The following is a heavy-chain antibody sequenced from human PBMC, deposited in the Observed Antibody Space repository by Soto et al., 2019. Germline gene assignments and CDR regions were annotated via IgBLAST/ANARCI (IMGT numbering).Heavy chain of an antibody. Sequence: PETLSLTCAVSGGSISSSNWWSWVRQPPGKGLEWIGEIYHSGSTNYNPSLKSRVTISVDKSKNQFSLKLSSVTAADTAVYYCARGLKYYDILTGSYYYYYYGMDVWGQGTTVTVSS. CDR1: GGSISSSNW. V-gene: IGHV4-4*03. CDR2: IYHSGST. J-gene: IGHJ6*02. CDR3: ARGLKYYDILTGSYYYYYYGMDV. D-gene: IGHD3-9*01.